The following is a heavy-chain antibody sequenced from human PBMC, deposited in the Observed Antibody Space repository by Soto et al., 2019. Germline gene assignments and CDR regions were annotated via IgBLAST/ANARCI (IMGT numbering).Heavy chain of an antibody. V-gene: IGHV3-11*05. CDR1: GFTFSDYY. CDR2: IKSSGTYT. D-gene: IGHD1-26*01. Sequence: PGGSLRLSCAASGFTFSDYYMSWIRQAPGKGLEWVSYIKSSGTYTNYADSMKGRFTISRDNAKNSLFLQMNSLRAEDTAVYYCARVSGRYVFDYWGQGTLVTVSS. J-gene: IGHJ4*02. CDR3: ARVSGRYVFDY.